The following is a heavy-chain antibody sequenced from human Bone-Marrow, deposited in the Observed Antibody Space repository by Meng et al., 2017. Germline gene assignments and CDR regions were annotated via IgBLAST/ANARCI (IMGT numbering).Heavy chain of an antibody. J-gene: IGHJ4*02. V-gene: IGHV3-30*04. D-gene: IGHD3-10*01. CDR1: GFTFSSYA. Sequence: GESLKISCAASGFTFSSYAMHWVRQAPGKGLEWVAVISYDGSNKYYADSVKGRFTISRDNSKNTLYLQMNSLRAEDTAVYYCVRAKVRGVIITTFDYWGQGTLVTVSS. CDR2: ISYDGSNK. CDR3: VRAKVRGVIITTFDY.